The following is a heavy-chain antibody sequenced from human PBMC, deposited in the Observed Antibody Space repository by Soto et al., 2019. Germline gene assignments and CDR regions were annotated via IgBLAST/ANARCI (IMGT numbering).Heavy chain of an antibody. CDR3: SRLCSATACYRLGGHYYAMDV. V-gene: IGHV3-33*01. D-gene: IGHD3-16*01. CDR1: GFAFSSYG. CDR2: IWFDGTNE. J-gene: IGHJ6*02. Sequence: QVQLVESGGGVVQPGRSLRLSCAASGFAFSSYGMHWVRQAPGKGLEWVAVIWFDGTNEYYADSVKGRFTISRDNSKNTMHLQMSSLRAEDTAVYFCSRLCSATACYRLGGHYYAMDVWGQGTTVTVSS.